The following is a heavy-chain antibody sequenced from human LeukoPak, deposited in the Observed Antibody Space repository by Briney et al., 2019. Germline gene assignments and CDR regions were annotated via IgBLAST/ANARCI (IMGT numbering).Heavy chain of an antibody. CDR3: AKITMARTPNY. Sequence: GGSLRLSCAASGLTFSSYAMNWIRQASGKGLEWVSGINENGRKTYYADSVKGRFSISRDNSKNTLYLQMSDLRAEDTAVYFCAKITMARTPNYWGQGTLVTVSS. D-gene: IGHD3-10*01. V-gene: IGHV3-23*01. J-gene: IGHJ4*02. CDR2: INENGRKT. CDR1: GLTFSSYA.